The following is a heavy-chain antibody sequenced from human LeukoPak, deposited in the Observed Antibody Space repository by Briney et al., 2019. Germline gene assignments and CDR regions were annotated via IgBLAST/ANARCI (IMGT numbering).Heavy chain of an antibody. CDR3: ARGRGSTSRY. V-gene: IGHV1-18*01. J-gene: IGHJ4*02. CDR1: GYTFTSYG. D-gene: IGHD5-12*01. CDR2: ISTYNGNT. Sequence: ASVKVSCKASGYTFTSYGITCVRQAPGQRGGWMGWISTYNGNTNYAQNLQCRVTMTTDTSTSTADMVLRRLTSADTAVYYCARGRGSTSRYWGQGTLVTVSS.